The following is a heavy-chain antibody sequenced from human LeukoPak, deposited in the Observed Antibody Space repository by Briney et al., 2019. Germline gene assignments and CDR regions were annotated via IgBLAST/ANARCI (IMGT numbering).Heavy chain of an antibody. J-gene: IGHJ5*02. D-gene: IGHD4-17*01. V-gene: IGHV3-53*01. CDR3: ARMIRDYGDSNWFDP. Sequence: GGSLRLSCAASGFTVSSNYMSWVRQAPGKGLEWVSAISPSGYTTYYSVRGRFTFSRDNSKNTLYLQMNSLRAEDTAVYYCARMIRDYGDSNWFDPWGQGTLVTVSS. CDR2: SPSGYTT. CDR1: GFTVSSNY.